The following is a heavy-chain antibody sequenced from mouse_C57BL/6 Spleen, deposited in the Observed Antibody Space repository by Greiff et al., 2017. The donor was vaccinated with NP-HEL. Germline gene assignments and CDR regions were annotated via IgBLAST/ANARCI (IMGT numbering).Heavy chain of an antibody. V-gene: IGHV10-1*01. Sequence: EVNVVESGGGLVQPKGSLKLSCAASGFSFNTYAMNWVRQAPGKGLEWVARIRSKSNNYATYYADSVKDRFTISRDASKSMLSLQMKNLKTADTDMYCCVRDSWNCEHYAMDYWGQGTSVTVSS. CDR1: GFSFNTYA. CDR3: VRDSWNCEHYAMDY. CDR2: IRSKSNNYAT. D-gene: IGHD4-1*01. J-gene: IGHJ4*01.